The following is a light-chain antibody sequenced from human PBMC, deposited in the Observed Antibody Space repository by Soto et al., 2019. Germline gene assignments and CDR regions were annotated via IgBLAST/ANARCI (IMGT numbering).Light chain of an antibody. V-gene: IGKV3-20*01. J-gene: IGKJ3*01. CDR2: DSS. CDR3: QHYGDSPGFT. Sequence: EIVLTQSPGTLSLSPGERATLSCRASQSVSSSYLAWYQQRPGQAPRLLILDSSNRATGIPDRFSGSGSGTDFTLTISRLEPEDFAVYYCQHYGDSPGFTFGPGTKVEIK. CDR1: QSVSSSY.